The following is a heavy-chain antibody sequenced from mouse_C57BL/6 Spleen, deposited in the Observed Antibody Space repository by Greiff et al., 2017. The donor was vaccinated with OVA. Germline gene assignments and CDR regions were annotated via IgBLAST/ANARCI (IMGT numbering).Heavy chain of an antibody. CDR1: GYTFTDYY. V-gene: IGHV1-26*01. D-gene: IGHD1-1*01. Sequence: EVQLQQSGPELVKPGASVKISCKASGYTFTDYYMNWVKQSHGKSLEWIGDINPNNGGTSYNQKFKGKATLTVDKSSSTAYMELRSLTSEDSAVYYGARGTTVVATGYYTMDYWGQGTSVTVSS. J-gene: IGHJ4*01. CDR3: ARGTTVVATGYYTMDY. CDR2: INPNNGGT.